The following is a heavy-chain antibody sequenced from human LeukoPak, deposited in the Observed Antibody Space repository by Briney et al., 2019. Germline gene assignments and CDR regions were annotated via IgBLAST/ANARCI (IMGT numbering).Heavy chain of an antibody. J-gene: IGHJ4*02. V-gene: IGHV4-59*08. CDR1: GGSISNYY. D-gene: IGHD6-13*01. Sequence: PSETLSLTCTVSGGSISNYYWSRIRQPPGKGLEWIGYIYYSGSTNYNPSLKSRVTVSLGTSKNQFSLKLSSVTAADTAVYYCARHGIGAAAGYYFDYWGQGTLVTVSS. CDR3: ARHGIGAAAGYYFDY. CDR2: IYYSGST.